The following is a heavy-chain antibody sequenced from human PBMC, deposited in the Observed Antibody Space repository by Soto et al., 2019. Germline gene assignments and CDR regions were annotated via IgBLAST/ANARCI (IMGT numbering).Heavy chain of an antibody. CDR2: ISKSDNII. Sequence: LRLSCAASGFTFSNYDMNWVRQAPGKGLEWVSYISKSDNIIYYADSVKGRFTISRDNAKNSLYLQMNSLRVEDTAVYFCARDSSCDSTGYYDYWGQGTLVTVSS. CDR1: GFTFSNYD. V-gene: IGHV3-48*03. D-gene: IGHD3-22*01. J-gene: IGHJ4*02. CDR3: ARDSSCDSTGYYDY.